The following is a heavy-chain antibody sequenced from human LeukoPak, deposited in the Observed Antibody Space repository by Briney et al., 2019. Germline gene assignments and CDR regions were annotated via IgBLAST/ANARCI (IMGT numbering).Heavy chain of an antibody. CDR2: IRYDGGDK. CDR1: GFTFSSYG. D-gene: IGHD3-10*01. CDR3: AKDPHYYGSGSYYKAVDY. Sequence: GGSLRLSCAASGFTFSSYGIHWVRQAPGKGLEWVAFIRYDGGDKYYADSVKGRFTISRDNSKNTLYLQMNSLRAEDTAVYYCAKDPHYYGSGSYYKAVDYWGQGTLVTVSS. J-gene: IGHJ4*02. V-gene: IGHV3-30*02.